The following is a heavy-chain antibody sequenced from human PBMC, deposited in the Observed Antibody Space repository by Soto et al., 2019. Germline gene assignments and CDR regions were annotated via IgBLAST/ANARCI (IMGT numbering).Heavy chain of an antibody. CDR1: GGSISTLDSY. Sequence: QVQLQESGPGLVKPSQTLSLICTVSGGSISTLDSYWSGIRHPPGKGLEWIGYVFYSGSAYYNPSLKSRVTISVDTSKNQFSLNLKSVTGADTAMYFCARDRAGYKAYDAWGQGTLVTVAS. CDR3: ARDRAGYKAYDA. CDR2: VFYSGSA. J-gene: IGHJ5*02. D-gene: IGHD5-12*01. V-gene: IGHV4-30-4*01.